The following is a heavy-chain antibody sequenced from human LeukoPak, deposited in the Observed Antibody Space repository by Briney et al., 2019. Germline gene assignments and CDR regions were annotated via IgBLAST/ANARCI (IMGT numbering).Heavy chain of an antibody. CDR2: ISYDGSNK. J-gene: IGHJ5*02. CDR1: GFTFSSYA. Sequence: GGSLRLSCAASGFTFSSYAMYWVRQAPGKGLEWVAVISYDGSNKYYADSVKGRFTISRDNSKNTLYLQMNSLRAEDTAVYYCARELHGSGWYRVNWFDPWGQGTLVTVSS. CDR3: ARELHGSGWYRVNWFDP. V-gene: IGHV3-30-3*01. D-gene: IGHD6-19*01.